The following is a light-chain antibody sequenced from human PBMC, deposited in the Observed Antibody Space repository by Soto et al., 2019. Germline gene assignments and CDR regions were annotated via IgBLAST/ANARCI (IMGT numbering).Light chain of an antibody. CDR3: QQYNYWPPWT. V-gene: IGKV3-15*01. J-gene: IGKJ1*01. CDR1: QSLSSN. CDR2: GAS. Sequence: IVLAQSPTTLCVARWDGTGLXYRASQSLSSNLAWYQQKPGQAPRLLIYGASTRAIGIPARFSGSGSGTEFTLTISSLQSEDLAVYYCQQYNYWPPWTCGQGTKVDIK.